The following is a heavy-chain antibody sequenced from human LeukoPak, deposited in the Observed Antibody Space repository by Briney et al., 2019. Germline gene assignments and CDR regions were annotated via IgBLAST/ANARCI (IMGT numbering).Heavy chain of an antibody. CDR1: GFTFVNAS. J-gene: IGHJ5*02. CDR3: TTGNP. V-gene: IGHV3-15*01. Sequence: NSGGSLRLSCLTSGFTFVNASMSWVRQAPGKGLEWVGLMKSKPEGGTTFYAAPVKDRFSISRDDSSNTLYLQMNSLTIGDTGVYYCTTGNPWGQGTLVTVSS. CDR2: MKSKPEGGTT.